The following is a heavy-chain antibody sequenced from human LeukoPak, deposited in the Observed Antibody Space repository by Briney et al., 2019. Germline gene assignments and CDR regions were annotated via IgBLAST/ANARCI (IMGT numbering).Heavy chain of an antibody. CDR1: GYGFTTYD. CDR2: MNPNSGNT. V-gene: IGHV1-8*01. D-gene: IGHD5-18*01. CDR3: ARRNTAMVAGLDY. Sequence: ASVNISCKASGYGFTTYDINWVRQATGQALDWMGWMNPNSGNTAYAQKFQGRVTMTRNTSISTAFMELSGLRSEDTAVYFCARRNTAMVAGLDYWGQGSLVTVSS. J-gene: IGHJ4*02.